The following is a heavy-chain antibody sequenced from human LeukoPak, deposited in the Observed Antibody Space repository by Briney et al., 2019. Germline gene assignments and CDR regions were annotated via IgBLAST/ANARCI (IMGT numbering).Heavy chain of an antibody. V-gene: IGHV3-20*04. CDR1: GFTFDDCG. D-gene: IGHD3-10*01. Sequence: GGSLRLSCAASGFTFDDCGMSWVRQAPGKGLEWVSGINWNGGSTGYADSLKGRFTISRDNAKNSLYLQMNSLRAEDTALYYCARGYGSGEDGDYWGQGTLVTVSS. CDR3: ARGYGSGEDGDY. J-gene: IGHJ4*02. CDR2: INWNGGST.